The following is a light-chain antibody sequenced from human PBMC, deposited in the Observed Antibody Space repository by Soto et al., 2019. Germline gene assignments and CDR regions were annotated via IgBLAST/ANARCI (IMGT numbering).Light chain of an antibody. Sequence: DIVLTQSPATLSLSPGERATLSCRASQSVSNNYLAWYQQKPGQAPRLLIYGASSRATGIPDRFSGSGSGTDFTLTISRLEPEDFAVYYCQQYGSSPITFGQGTRLEIK. CDR3: QQYGSSPIT. V-gene: IGKV3-20*01. CDR2: GAS. CDR1: QSVSNNY. J-gene: IGKJ5*01.